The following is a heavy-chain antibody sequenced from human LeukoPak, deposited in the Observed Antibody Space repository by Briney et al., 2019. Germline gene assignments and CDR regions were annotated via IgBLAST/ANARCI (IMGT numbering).Heavy chain of an antibody. CDR1: GGSISSSSYY. J-gene: IGHJ5*02. V-gene: IGHV4-39*07. Sequence: SETLSLTCTVSGGSISSSSYYWGWIRQPPGKGLEWIGSIYYSGSTYYNPSLKSRVTISVDTSKNQFSLKLSSVAAADTAVYYCARVSGSWGPAAISWFDPWGQGTLVTVSS. CDR3: ARVSGSWGPAAISWFDP. CDR2: IYYSGST. D-gene: IGHD2-2*01.